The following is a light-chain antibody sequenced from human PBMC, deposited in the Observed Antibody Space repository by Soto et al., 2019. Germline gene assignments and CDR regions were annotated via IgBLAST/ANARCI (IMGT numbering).Light chain of an antibody. V-gene: IGKV4-1*01. J-gene: IGKJ1*01. Sequence: DIVMTQSPASLAVSLGERATINCKSSQSVLHSPTNNNYLAWYQKKPGQPPKLLIYWASTRESGVPDRFSGSGSGTDFTLTINSLQAEDAAVYYCHQYYSIPRTFGQGTKVEIK. CDR1: QSVLHSPTNNNY. CDR3: HQYYSIPRT. CDR2: WAS.